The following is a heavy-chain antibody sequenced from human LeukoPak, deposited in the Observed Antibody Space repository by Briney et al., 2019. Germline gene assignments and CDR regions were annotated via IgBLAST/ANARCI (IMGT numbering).Heavy chain of an antibody. Sequence: GGSLRLSCVAAGFTFSRFEMNWVRQAPGKRLEWISHISTGTYIAYTDSVKARFTISRDNAKNSLYLQMNSLRAEDTAVYYCAELGITMIGGVWGKGTTVTITS. V-gene: IGHV3-48*03. J-gene: IGHJ6*04. CDR1: GFTFSRFE. D-gene: IGHD3-10*02. CDR2: ISTGTYI. CDR3: AELGITMIGGV.